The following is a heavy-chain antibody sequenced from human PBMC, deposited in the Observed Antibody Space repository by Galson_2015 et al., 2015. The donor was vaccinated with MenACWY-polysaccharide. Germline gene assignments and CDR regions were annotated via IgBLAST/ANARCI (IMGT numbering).Heavy chain of an antibody. CDR3: AKREARNSGPFDL. CDR1: GFTFSSYA. J-gene: IGHJ4*02. CDR2: ISGSGADT. D-gene: IGHD6-19*01. Sequence: SLRLSCAISGFTFSSYAMNWVRQVPGKGLEWVSCISGSGADTYYADSVKGRFTISRDNSKNTLYLQMNSLRAEDTAVYHCAKREARNSGPFDLWGQGAL. V-gene: IGHV3-23*01.